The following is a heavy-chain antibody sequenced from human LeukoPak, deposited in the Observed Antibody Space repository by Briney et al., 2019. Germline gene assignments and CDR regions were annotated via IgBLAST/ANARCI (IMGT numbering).Heavy chain of an antibody. Sequence: PGGSLRLSCAASGFTFSSYWMSWVRQAPGKGLEWVANIKQDGSEKYYVDSVKGRFTISRDNAKNSLYLQMNSLRAEDTAVYYCAKDEIPGYSSSPSATSATYYYGMDVWGQGTTVTVSS. CDR2: IKQDGSEK. D-gene: IGHD6-13*01. V-gene: IGHV3-7*01. CDR3: AKDEIPGYSSSPSATSATYYYGMDV. J-gene: IGHJ6*02. CDR1: GFTFSSYW.